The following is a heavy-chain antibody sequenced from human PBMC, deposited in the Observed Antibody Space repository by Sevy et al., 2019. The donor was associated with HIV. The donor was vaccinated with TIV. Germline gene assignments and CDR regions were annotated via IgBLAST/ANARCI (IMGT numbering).Heavy chain of an antibody. D-gene: IGHD3-22*01. J-gene: IGHJ4*02. CDR1: GYTLSQLS. Sequence: ASVKVSCKVSGYTLSQLSMHWVRQAPGKGLEWMGTFDPEDGETIYAQKFQGRVTMTEDKSTDTAYMQLTSLRSEDTAVFYCAITKDYYDNSGYAFDYWGLGTLVTVSS. CDR3: AITKDYYDNSGYAFDY. V-gene: IGHV1-24*01. CDR2: FDPEDGET.